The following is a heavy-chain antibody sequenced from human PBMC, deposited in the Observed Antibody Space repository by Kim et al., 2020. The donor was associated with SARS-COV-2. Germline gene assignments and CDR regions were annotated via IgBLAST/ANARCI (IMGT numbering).Heavy chain of an antibody. Sequence: GESLKISCKGSGYSFTSYWISWVRQMPGKGLEWMGRIDPSDSYTNYSPSFQGHVTISADKSISTAYLQWSSLKASDTAMCYCARHGEGYSSGWSFDYWGQGTLVTVSS. CDR1: GYSFTSYW. J-gene: IGHJ4*02. CDR2: IDPSDSYT. V-gene: IGHV5-10-1*01. CDR3: ARHGEGYSSGWSFDY. D-gene: IGHD6-19*01.